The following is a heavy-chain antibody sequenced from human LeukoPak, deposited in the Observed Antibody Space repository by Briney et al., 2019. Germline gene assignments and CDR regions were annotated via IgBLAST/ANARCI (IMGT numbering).Heavy chain of an antibody. CDR1: GGSFSGYY. CDR2: INHSGST. CDR3: ARGNPGYAFDI. J-gene: IGHJ3*02. V-gene: IGHV4-34*01. Sequence: SEALSLTCAVYGGSFSGYYWSWIRQPPGKGLEWIGEINHSGSTNYNPSLKSRVTISVDTSKSQFSLKLNSVTAADTAVYYCARGNPGYAFDIWGQGTMVTVSS.